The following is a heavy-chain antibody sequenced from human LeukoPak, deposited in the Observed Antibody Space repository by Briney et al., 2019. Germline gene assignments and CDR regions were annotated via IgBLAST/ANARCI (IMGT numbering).Heavy chain of an antibody. Sequence: PSETLSLTCTVSGGSISSYYWSWIRQPPGKGLGWIGYIHSSGYTNYNPSLKSRVTMSIDTSKNQFSLKLSSVTAADTAVYYCARHLDYYGSGTYEYWGQGTLVTVSS. D-gene: IGHD3-10*01. V-gene: IGHV4-59*08. J-gene: IGHJ4*02. CDR2: IHSSGYT. CDR3: ARHLDYYGSGTYEY. CDR1: GGSISSYY.